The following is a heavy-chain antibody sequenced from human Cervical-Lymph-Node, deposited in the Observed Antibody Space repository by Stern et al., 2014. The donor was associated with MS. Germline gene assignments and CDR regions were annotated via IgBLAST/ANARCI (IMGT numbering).Heavy chain of an antibody. CDR3: VRDPPLDARFLGLDP. CDR1: GFTFNTYG. J-gene: IGHJ5*02. D-gene: IGHD3-3*01. CDR2: ISDIGDRT. Sequence: EMQLVESGGGLVPPGGSLRLSCAVSGFTFNTYGMSWVRQAPGKGLEWISAISDIGDRTYYADSVQGRFTISRDNSKNTLYLQMNSLSAEDTAVYYCVRDPPLDARFLGLDPWGQGTLVTVSS. V-gene: IGHV3-23*04.